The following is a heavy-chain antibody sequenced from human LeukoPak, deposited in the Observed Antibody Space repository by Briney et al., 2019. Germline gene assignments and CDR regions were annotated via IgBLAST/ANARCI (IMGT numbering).Heavy chain of an antibody. Sequence: SETLSLTCAVSGGSISSGSYSWNWIRQPPGKGLEWIGYIYHTGNTFYNPSLKSRVTISVDRSKNQFSLRLTSVTAADTAVYYCARGFFVRENPGSWFDPWGQGTLVTVSP. CDR2: IYHTGNT. V-gene: IGHV4-30-2*01. J-gene: IGHJ5*02. CDR1: GGSISSGSYS. CDR3: ARGFFVRENPGSWFDP. D-gene: IGHD3-10*02.